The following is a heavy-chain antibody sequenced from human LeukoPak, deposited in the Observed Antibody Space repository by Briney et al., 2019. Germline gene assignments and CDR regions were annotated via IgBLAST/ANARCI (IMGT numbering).Heavy chain of an antibody. J-gene: IGHJ4*02. V-gene: IGHV4-31*03. CDR1: GGSINNGGYY. CDR3: ARNRDGYNSFDY. CDR2: IYYSGSS. Sequence: SQTLSLTCTVSGGSINNGGYYWSWIRQHPGKGLEWIGYIYYSGSSYYNPSLRSRVTISVDTSKNHFSLKLSSVTAADTAVYYCARNRDGYNSFDYWGQGTLVTLSS. D-gene: IGHD5-24*01.